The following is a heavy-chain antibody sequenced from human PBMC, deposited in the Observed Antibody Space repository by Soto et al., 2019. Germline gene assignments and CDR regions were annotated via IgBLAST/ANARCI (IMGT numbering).Heavy chain of an antibody. CDR1: GFTFSGSA. Sequence: EVQLVESGGGVVHPGGSLKLSCAASGFTFSGSAMHWVRQASGKGLEWVGRIRSKANSYATAYAASVKGRFTISRDDSKNTAYLQMNSLKTEDTAVYYCLRFAGNDAFDIWGQGTMVTVSS. CDR2: IRSKANSYAT. J-gene: IGHJ3*02. V-gene: IGHV3-73*02. D-gene: IGHD3-16*01. CDR3: LRFAGNDAFDI.